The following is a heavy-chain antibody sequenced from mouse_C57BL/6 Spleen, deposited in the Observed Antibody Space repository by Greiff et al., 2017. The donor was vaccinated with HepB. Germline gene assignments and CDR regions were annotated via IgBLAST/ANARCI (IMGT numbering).Heavy chain of an antibody. CDR2: ISSGSSTI. CDR3: ARRGVTTVVANYAMDY. Sequence: EVMLVESGGGLVKPGGSLKLSCAASGFTFSDYGMHWVRQAPEKGLEWVAYISSGSSTIYYADTVKGRFTISRDNAKNTLFLQMTSLRSEDTAMYYCARRGVTTVVANYAMDYWGQGTSVTVSS. V-gene: IGHV5-17*01. CDR1: GFTFSDYG. J-gene: IGHJ4*01. D-gene: IGHD1-1*01.